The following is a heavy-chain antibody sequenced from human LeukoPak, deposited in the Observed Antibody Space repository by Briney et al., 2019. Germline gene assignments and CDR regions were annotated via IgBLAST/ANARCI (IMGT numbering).Heavy chain of an antibody. V-gene: IGHV5-10-1*01. J-gene: IGHJ6*02. CDR1: GYSFTSYW. Sequence: GESLKISCKGSGYSFTSYWISWVRQMPGKGLEWMGRIDPSDSYTNYSPSFQGHVTISADKSISTAYLQWSSLKASDTAMYYCARSGYDFWSGHTPYYYYSMDVWGQGTPVTVSS. CDR2: IDPSDSYT. CDR3: ARSGYDFWSGHTPYYYYSMDV. D-gene: IGHD3-3*01.